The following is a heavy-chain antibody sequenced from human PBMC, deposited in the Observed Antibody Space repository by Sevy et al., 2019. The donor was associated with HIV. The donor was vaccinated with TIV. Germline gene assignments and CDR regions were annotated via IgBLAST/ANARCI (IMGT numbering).Heavy chain of an antibody. CDR2: IKSKTDGGTT. Sequence: GGSLRLSCAASGFTFSNAWMSWVRQAPGKGLEWVSRIKSKTDGGTTDYAAPVKGRFTISRDDSKNTLYLQMNSLKTEDTAVYYCTRMGYYDFWSGYYYGMDVWGQGTTVTVSS. V-gene: IGHV3-15*01. CDR3: TRMGYYDFWSGYYYGMDV. D-gene: IGHD3-3*01. CDR1: GFTFSNAW. J-gene: IGHJ6*02.